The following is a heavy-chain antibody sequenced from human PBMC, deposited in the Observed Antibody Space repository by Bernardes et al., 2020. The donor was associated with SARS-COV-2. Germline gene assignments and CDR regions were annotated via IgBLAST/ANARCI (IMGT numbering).Heavy chain of an antibody. Sequence: SLRLSCIPSGFNVSTNYMTWVRQAPGKGLEWVSVVYSDGNTYYAGSVEGRFTISRDNSKNTLYLQMNGLRVDDTAVYYCAREGWDELGYVYYYGMDVWGQGTTVTVSS. V-gene: IGHV3-66*02. D-gene: IGHD7-27*01. CDR1: GFNVSTNY. CDR3: AREGWDELGYVYYYGMDV. CDR2: VYSDGNT. J-gene: IGHJ6*02.